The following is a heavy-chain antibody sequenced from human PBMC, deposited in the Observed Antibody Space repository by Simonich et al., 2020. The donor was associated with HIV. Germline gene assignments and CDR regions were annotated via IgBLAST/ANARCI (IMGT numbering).Heavy chain of an antibody. Sequence: QVQVQESGPGLLKPSETLSLTCAVYGGSFSGHYWTWIRQPPGKGLEWIGELNHSGTSNYNPSLKRRVTITVDTSKNQFSLKLNSVTAADTAVYYCARHFWVGESWGAFDFWGQGTMVTVSS. V-gene: IGHV4-34*01. J-gene: IGHJ3*01. CDR3: ARHFWVGESWGAFDF. D-gene: IGHD3-10*01. CDR1: GGSFSGHY. CDR2: LNHSGTS.